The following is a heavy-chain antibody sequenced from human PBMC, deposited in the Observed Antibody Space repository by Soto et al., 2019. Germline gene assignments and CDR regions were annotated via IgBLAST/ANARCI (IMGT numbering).Heavy chain of an antibody. CDR3: ARGHTYYDILSGYPAEYFDY. CDR1: GGSFSGYY. J-gene: IGHJ4*02. Sequence: QVQLQQWGAGLLKPSETLSLTCAVYGGSFSGYYWSWIRQPPGKGLDWIGEINHSGSTNYNPSLKSRVTISVDTSKNQFSLKLSSVTAADTAVYYCARGHTYYDILSGYPAEYFDYWGQGTLVTVSS. D-gene: IGHD3-9*01. CDR2: INHSGST. V-gene: IGHV4-34*01.